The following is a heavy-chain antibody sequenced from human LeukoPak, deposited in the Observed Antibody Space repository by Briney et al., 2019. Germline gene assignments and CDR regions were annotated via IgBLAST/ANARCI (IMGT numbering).Heavy chain of an antibody. J-gene: IGHJ6*02. CDR1: GYTFTSHS. Sequence: ASVKVSCKAPGYTFTSHSVHWVRQAPGQGLEWMGVISPGDGRITYSQKFQGGVTLTSDPSTSTVFMDLRGLRSEDTAVFYCARQQEVTADSFYYAMDVWGQGTTVTVSS. CDR3: ARQQEVTADSFYYAMDV. CDR2: ISPGDGRI. V-gene: IGHV1-46*01. D-gene: IGHD2-15*01.